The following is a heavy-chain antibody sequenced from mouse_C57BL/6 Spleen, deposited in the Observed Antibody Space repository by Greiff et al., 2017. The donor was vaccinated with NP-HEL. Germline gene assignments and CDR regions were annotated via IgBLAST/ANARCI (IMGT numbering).Heavy chain of an antibody. CDR1: GYTFTSYW. D-gene: IGHD2-5*01. V-gene: IGHV1-55*01. CDR2: IYPGSGST. CDR3: ARRDSNYSPWFAY. Sequence: QVQLQQSGAELVKPGASVKMSCKASGYTFTSYWITWVKQRPGQGLEWIGDIYPGSGSTNYNEKFKSKATLTVDTSSSTAYMQLSSLTSEDSAVYYCARRDSNYSPWFAYWGQGTLVTVSA. J-gene: IGHJ3*01.